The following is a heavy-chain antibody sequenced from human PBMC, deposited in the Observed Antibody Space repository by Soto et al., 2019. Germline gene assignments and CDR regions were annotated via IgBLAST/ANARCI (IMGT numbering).Heavy chain of an antibody. Sequence: QVQLVESGGGVVQPGRSLRLSCAASGFTLSSYAMHWVRQAPGKGLEWVALISYDGSDKDYADSVKGRFTISRDNSRNTLFLQMNSLRAEDMAVYYCARDYYKYYDSSGYYRSPAYWGQGTLVTVSS. CDR2: ISYDGSDK. D-gene: IGHD3-22*01. V-gene: IGHV3-30-3*01. J-gene: IGHJ4*02. CDR1: GFTLSSYA. CDR3: ARDYYKYYDSSGYYRSPAY.